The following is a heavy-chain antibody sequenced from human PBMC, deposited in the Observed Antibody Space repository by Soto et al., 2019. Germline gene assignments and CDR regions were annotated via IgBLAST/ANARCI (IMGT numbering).Heavy chain of an antibody. CDR3: TRDRTLPAPYDFWSGYYTFYYYYGMDV. V-gene: IGHV3-49*03. CDR1: GFTFGDYA. Sequence: GGSLRLSCTASGFTFGDYAMSWFRQAPGKGLEWVGFIRSKAYGGTTEYAASVKGRFTISRDDSKSIAYLQMNSLKTEDTAVYYCTRDRTLPAPYDFWSGYYTFYYYYGMDVWGQGTAVTVSS. CDR2: IRSKAYGGTT. J-gene: IGHJ6*02. D-gene: IGHD3-3*01.